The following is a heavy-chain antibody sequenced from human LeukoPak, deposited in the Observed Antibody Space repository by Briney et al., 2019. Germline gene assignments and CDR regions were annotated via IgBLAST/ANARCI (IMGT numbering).Heavy chain of an antibody. J-gene: IGHJ4*02. V-gene: IGHV3-48*03. CDR2: ISSSGSTI. CDR3: ARDRPTSSGWLDY. D-gene: IGHD6-19*01. CDR1: GFTFSSYE. Sequence: GGSLRLACAASGFTFSSYEMNWVRQAPGKGLEWVSYISSSGSTIYYADSVKGRFTISRDNAKNSLYLQMNSLRAEDTAIYYCARDRPTSSGWLDYWGQGTLVTVSS.